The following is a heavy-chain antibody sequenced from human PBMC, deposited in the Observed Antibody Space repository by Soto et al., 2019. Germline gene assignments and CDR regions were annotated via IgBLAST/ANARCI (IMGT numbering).Heavy chain of an antibody. J-gene: IGHJ6*02. V-gene: IGHV3-23*01. CDR1: GFTFSSYA. Sequence: VGSLRLSCAASGFTFSSYAMSWVRQAPGKGLEWVSAISGSGGSTYYADSVKGRFTISRDNSKNTLYLQMNSLRAEDTAVYYCAKIRGYDSSGYYRKPYYYYYGMDVWGQGTTVTVSS. D-gene: IGHD3-22*01. CDR3: AKIRGYDSSGYYRKPYYYYYGMDV. CDR2: ISGSGGST.